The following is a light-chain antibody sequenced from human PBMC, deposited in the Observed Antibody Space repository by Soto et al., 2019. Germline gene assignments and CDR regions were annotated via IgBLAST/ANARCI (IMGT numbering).Light chain of an antibody. CDR2: STS. V-gene: IGLV7-43*01. CDR3: LLYYGGAHVV. CDR1: TGAGTSGYY. J-gene: IGLJ2*01. Sequence: HTVVTQEPSLTVSPGGTVTLTCASSTGAGTSGYYPNWFQQKPGQEPRALIYSTSNKDSWTPARFSGSLLGGKAALTLSGVQPEDEAEYYCLLYYGGAHVVFGGGTKLTVL.